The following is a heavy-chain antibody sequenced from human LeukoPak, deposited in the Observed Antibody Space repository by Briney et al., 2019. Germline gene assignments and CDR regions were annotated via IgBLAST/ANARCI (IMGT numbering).Heavy chain of an antibody. CDR3: ARGGAVTTLWYFDL. J-gene: IGHJ2*01. D-gene: IGHD4-17*01. V-gene: IGHV4-38-2*01. CDR2: IYHSGST. CDR1: GYSISSGYY. Sequence: SETLSLTCAVSGYSISSGYYWGWIRQPPGKGLEWIGSIYHSGSTYYNPSLKSRATISVDTSKNQFSLKLSSVTAADTAVYYCARGGAVTTLWYFDLWGRGTLVTVSS.